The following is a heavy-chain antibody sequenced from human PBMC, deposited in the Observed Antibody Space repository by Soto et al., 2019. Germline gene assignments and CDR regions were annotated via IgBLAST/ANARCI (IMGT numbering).Heavy chain of an antibody. CDR3: ARNHAFDI. V-gene: IGHV4-59*01. CDR2: IYTGST. Sequence: QVQLQESGPGLVKPLETLSLTCTVSGGSISSYYWNWIRQPPGKGLEWIGYIYTGSTNYNPSLKSRVTISVDTSKNHFSLKLSSVTAADTAVYYCARNHAFDIWGQGTMVTVSS. CDR1: GGSISSYY. J-gene: IGHJ3*02.